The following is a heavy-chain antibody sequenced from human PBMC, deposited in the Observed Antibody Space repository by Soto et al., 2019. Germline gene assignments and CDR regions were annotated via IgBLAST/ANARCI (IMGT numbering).Heavy chain of an antibody. J-gene: IGHJ5*02. V-gene: IGHV1-2*02. Sequence: ASVKVSCKASGYTFTGYYMHWVRQAPGQGLEWMGWINPNSGGTNYAQKFQGRVTMTRDTSISTAYMELSRLRSDDTAVYYCARTPGYSNWFDPWGQGTLVTVSS. CDR1: GYTFTGYY. D-gene: IGHD6-13*01. CDR3: ARTPGYSNWFDP. CDR2: INPNSGGT.